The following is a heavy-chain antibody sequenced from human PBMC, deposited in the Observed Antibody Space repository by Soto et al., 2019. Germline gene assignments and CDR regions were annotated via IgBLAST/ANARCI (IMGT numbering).Heavy chain of an antibody. CDR1: GFTFSSYA. CDR2: ISGSGRTT. V-gene: IGHV3-23*01. CDR3: AKDVCGSECYYLMAV. Sequence: QLLESGGGLVQPGGSLRLSCAASGFTFSSYAMTWVRQAPGKGLEWVSGISGSGRTTYYADSVKGRFTISRDNSKNAVYLQMNSLRDKDTAVYYCAKDVCGSECYYLMAVWCQGTTVIVSS. J-gene: IGHJ6*02. D-gene: IGHD2-21*01.